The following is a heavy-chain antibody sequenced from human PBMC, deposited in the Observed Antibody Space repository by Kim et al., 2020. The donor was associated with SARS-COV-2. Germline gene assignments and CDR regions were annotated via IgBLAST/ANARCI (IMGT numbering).Heavy chain of an antibody. CDR3: AKGGAAGDPDY. CDR2: T. D-gene: IGHD3-10*01. V-gene: IGHV3-23*03. J-gene: IGHJ4*02. Sequence: TYPARPWKGRFTISRDNSKNTMYLKMNSRGAEDTAVYYCAKGGAAGDPDYWGQGTLVTVSS.